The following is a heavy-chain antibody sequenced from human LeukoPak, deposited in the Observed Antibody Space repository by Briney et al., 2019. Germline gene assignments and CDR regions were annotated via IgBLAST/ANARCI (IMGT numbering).Heavy chain of an antibody. J-gene: IGHJ4*02. CDR1: GGSFSGYY. D-gene: IGHD6-13*01. CDR2: INHSGST. Sequence: SETLSLTCAVYGGSFSGYYWSWIRQPPRKGLEWIGEINHSGSTNYNPSLKSRVTISVDTSKNQFSLKLSSVTAADTAVYYCARRSRVAAAGFDYWGQGTLVTVSS. V-gene: IGHV4-34*01. CDR3: ARRSRVAAAGFDY.